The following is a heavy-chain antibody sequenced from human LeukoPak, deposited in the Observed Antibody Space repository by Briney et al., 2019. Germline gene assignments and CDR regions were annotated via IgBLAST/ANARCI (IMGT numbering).Heavy chain of an antibody. CDR1: GFTFSSYA. Sequence: PGGSLRLSCAASGFTFSSYAMSWVRQGPGKGLEWVSAISGSGGRTYYADSVKGRFTISRDNSKNTLYLQMNSLRAEDTAVYYCARFSMVRGVLDYWGQGTLVTVSS. V-gene: IGHV3-23*01. CDR3: ARFSMVRGVLDY. CDR2: ISGSGGRT. J-gene: IGHJ4*02. D-gene: IGHD3-10*01.